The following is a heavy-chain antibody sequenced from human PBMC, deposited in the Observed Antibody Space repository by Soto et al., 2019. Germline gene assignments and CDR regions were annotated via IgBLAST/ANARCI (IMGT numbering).Heavy chain of an antibody. CDR2: IIPIFGTA. J-gene: IGHJ1*01. CDR1: GCTFSSYA. D-gene: IGHD2-21*02. CDR3: ARVIVVVTAIDRLVFSPFQR. Sequence: GASVKVSCKSSGCTFSSYAISWVRQAPGQGLEWMGGIIPIFGTANYAQKFQGRVTITADESTSTAYMELSSLRSEDTAVYYCARVIVVVTAIDRLVFSPFQRWGQGTLVTVSS. V-gene: IGHV1-69*13.